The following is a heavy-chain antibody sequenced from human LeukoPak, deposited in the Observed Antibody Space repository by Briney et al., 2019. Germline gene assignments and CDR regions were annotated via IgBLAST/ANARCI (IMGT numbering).Heavy chain of an antibody. CDR3: GRNSVDW. Sequence: GGSLRLSCAASGLIFSDYWMSWVRQAPGKGLEWVAHIKSDGSEKYYVDSVKGRFNISRENAKNSLYLQMNSLRAEDTAVYYCGRNSVDWWGQGTLVTVS. D-gene: IGHD2/OR15-2a*01. CDR1: GLIFSDYW. V-gene: IGHV3-7*01. CDR2: IKSDGSEK. J-gene: IGHJ4*02.